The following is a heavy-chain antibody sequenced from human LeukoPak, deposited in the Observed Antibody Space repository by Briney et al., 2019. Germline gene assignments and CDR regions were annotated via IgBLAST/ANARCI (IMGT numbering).Heavy chain of an antibody. D-gene: IGHD1-26*01. J-gene: IGHJ4*02. CDR3: ARDLASTPYWELDY. Sequence: ASVKVSCKTSGYTFTDYFIHWVRQAPGQGLEWMGRVNPDSGGIDSAQDFQGRVTMTRATSITTAYMELSSLTSDDTAIYFCARDLASTPYWELDYSGQGTPVTVSP. CDR1: GYTFTDYF. V-gene: IGHV1-2*06. CDR2: VNPDSGGI.